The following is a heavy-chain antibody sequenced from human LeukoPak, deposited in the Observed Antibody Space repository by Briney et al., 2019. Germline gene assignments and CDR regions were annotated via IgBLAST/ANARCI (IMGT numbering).Heavy chain of an antibody. Sequence: SQTLSLTCAISGDSVSSNSAAWNWIRQSPSRGLEWLGRTYYRSKLYNDYAESVKIRITINPDTSKNQFSLQLNSVTPEDTAVYYCARSDVLLWFGELGEFDPWGQGTLVTVSS. CDR3: ARSDVLLWFGELGEFDP. CDR1: GDSVSSNSAA. V-gene: IGHV6-1*01. D-gene: IGHD3-10*01. CDR2: TYYRSKLYN. J-gene: IGHJ5*02.